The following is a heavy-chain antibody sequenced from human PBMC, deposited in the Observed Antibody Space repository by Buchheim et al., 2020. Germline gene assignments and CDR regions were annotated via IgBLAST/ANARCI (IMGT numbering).Heavy chain of an antibody. CDR1: GFTFSSYA. CDR3: AKVGALVGPTRNWGSYGMDV. V-gene: IGHV3-23*04. D-gene: IGHD7-27*01. Sequence: EVQLVESGGGLVQPGGSLRLSCAASGFTFSSYAMSWVRQAPGKGLEWVSAIRGSGGSTYYADSVKGRFTISSDNSKNTLYLQMNSLRAEDTAVYYCAKVGALVGPTRNWGSYGMDVWGQGTT. CDR2: IRGSGGST. J-gene: IGHJ6*02.